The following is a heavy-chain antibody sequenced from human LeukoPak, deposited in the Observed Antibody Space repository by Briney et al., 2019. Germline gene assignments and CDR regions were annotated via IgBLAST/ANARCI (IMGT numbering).Heavy chain of an antibody. J-gene: IGHJ3*02. CDR3: ARGSGITMIVVVRPDAFDI. Sequence: GGSLRLSCAASGFTFSSYEMSWVRQAPGKGLEWVSYISSSGSTIYYADSVKGRFTISRDNAKNSLYLQMNSLRAEDTAVYYCARGSGITMIVVVRPDAFDIWGQGAMVTVSS. CDR2: ISSSGSTI. V-gene: IGHV3-48*03. CDR1: GFTFSSYE. D-gene: IGHD3-22*01.